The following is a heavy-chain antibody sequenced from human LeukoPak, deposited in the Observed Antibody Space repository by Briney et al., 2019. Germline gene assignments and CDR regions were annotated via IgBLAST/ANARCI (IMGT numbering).Heavy chain of an antibody. J-gene: IGHJ4*02. Sequence: SETLSLTCTVSGGSISSYYWSWIRQPPGKGLEWIGYIYYSGSTNYNPSLKSRVTISVDTSKNQFSLKLSSVTAADTAVYYCARQTRGYRYGYYFDYWGQGTLVTVSS. CDR3: ARQTRGYRYGYYFDY. D-gene: IGHD5-18*01. V-gene: IGHV4-59*01. CDR1: GGSISSYY. CDR2: IYYSGST.